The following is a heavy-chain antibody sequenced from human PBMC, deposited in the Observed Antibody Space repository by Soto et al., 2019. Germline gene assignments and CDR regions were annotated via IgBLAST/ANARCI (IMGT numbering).Heavy chain of an antibody. Sequence: PSETLSLTCTVSGGSISSSSYYWGWIRQPPGKGLEWIGSIYYSGSTYYNPSLKSRVTISVDTSKTQFSLKLSSVTAADTAVYYCQSWTRLYGMDVWGQGTKVTVSS. CDR1: GGSISSSSYY. J-gene: IGHJ6*02. CDR2: IYYSGST. D-gene: IGHD3-3*01. V-gene: IGHV4-39*01. CDR3: QSWTRLYGMDV.